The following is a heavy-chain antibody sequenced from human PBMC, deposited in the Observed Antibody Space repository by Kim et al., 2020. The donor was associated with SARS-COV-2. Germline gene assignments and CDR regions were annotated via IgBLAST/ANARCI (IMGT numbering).Heavy chain of an antibody. D-gene: IGHD3-10*01. J-gene: IGHJ3*02. CDR1: GFTFSSYS. CDR3: ARDVAPPYGSGSYYTPGDAFDI. Sequence: LSLTCAASGFTFSSYSMNWVRQAPGKGLEWVSYISSSSSTIYYADSVKGRFTISRDNAKNSLYLQMNSLRDEDTAVYYCARDVAPPYGSGSYYTPGDAFDIWGQGTMVTVSS. V-gene: IGHV3-48*02. CDR2: ISSSSSTI.